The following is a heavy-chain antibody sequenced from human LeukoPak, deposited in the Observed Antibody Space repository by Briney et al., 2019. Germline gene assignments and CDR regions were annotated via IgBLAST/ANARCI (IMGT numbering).Heavy chain of an antibody. V-gene: IGHV3-30*03. J-gene: IGHJ4*02. Sequence: GGSLRLSCAASGFTFSSYGMHWVRQAPGKGLEWVALISFDGRHKLYADSVKGRLTISRDNSKNTLYLQMESLTAEDTAVYYCARDVYSSGWYAPDNWGQGTLVTVSS. CDR3: ARDVYSSGWYAPDN. CDR1: GFTFSSYG. CDR2: ISFDGRHK. D-gene: IGHD6-19*01.